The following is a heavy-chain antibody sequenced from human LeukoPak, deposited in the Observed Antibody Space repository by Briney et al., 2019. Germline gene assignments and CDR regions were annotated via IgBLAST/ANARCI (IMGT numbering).Heavy chain of an antibody. V-gene: IGHV3-23*01. CDR3: AQSSSWYGDFDY. J-gene: IGHJ4*02. CDR1: GFTFSSYA. CDR2: ISGSGGST. D-gene: IGHD6-13*01. Sequence: GGSLRLSCAASGFTFSSYAMSWVRQAPGKGLEWVSAISGSGGSTYYADSVKGRFTISRDNSKNTLYLQMNSLRAEDTAVYYCAQSSSWYGDFDYWGQGTLVTVSS.